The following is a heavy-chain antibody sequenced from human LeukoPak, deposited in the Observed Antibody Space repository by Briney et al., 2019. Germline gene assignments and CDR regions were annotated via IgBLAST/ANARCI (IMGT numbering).Heavy chain of an antibody. CDR1: GYTFTGYY. Sequence: ASVKVSCKASGYTFTGYYVHWVRQAPGQGLEWMGWINPNSGGTNYAQKFQGRVTMTRDTSISTAYMELSRLRSDDTAVYYCARMDILTGYYELDYWGQGTLVTVSS. V-gene: IGHV1-2*02. CDR3: ARMDILTGYYELDY. CDR2: INPNSGGT. J-gene: IGHJ4*02. D-gene: IGHD3-9*01.